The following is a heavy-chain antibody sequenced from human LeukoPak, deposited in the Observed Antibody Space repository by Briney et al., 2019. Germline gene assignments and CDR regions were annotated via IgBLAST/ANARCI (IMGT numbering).Heavy chain of an antibody. CDR3: ARETVEMGTID. V-gene: IGHV3-53*01. CDR1: GFTFDDYA. Sequence: GGSLRLSCAASGFTFDDYAMNWVRQPPGKGLEWVSVIYSGGSTYYADSVKGRFTISRDNSKNTVYLQMNSLRAEDTAVYYCARETVEMGTIDWGQGTLVTVSS. J-gene: IGHJ4*02. CDR2: IYSGGST. D-gene: IGHD5-24*01.